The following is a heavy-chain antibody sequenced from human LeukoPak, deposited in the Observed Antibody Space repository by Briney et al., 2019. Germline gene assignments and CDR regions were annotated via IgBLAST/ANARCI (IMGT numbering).Heavy chain of an antibody. V-gene: IGHV1-69*05. Sequence: SVKVSCKASGGTFSSYAISWVRQTPGQGLEWMGGIIPIFGTANYAQKFQGRVTITTDESTSTAYMELSSLRSEDTAVYYCARGGSSPYYYYYMDVWGKGTTVTVSS. D-gene: IGHD6-6*01. CDR1: GGTFSSYA. CDR2: IIPIFGTA. CDR3: ARGGSSPYYYYYMDV. J-gene: IGHJ6*03.